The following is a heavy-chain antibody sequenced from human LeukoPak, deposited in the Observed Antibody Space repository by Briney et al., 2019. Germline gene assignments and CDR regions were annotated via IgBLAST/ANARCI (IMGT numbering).Heavy chain of an antibody. V-gene: IGHV4-39*01. D-gene: IGHD3-22*01. CDR3: ARHDSSGYYPVGGAFDI. CDR1: GGSISSSSYY. CDR2: IYYSGST. J-gene: IGHJ3*02. Sequence: SETLSLTCTVSGGSISSSSYYWGWIRQPPGKGLEWNGSIYYSGSTYYNPSLKSRVTISVDTSKNQFSLKLSSVTAADTAVYYCARHDSSGYYPVGGAFDIWGQGTMVTVSS.